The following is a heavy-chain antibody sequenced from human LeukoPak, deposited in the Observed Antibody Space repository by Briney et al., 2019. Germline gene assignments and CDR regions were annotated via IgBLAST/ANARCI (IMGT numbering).Heavy chain of an antibody. J-gene: IGHJ3*02. CDR3: ARVRGCSSQFDAFDI. CDR2: INPNSGGT. CDR1: GYTFTGYY. V-gene: IGHV1-2*06. D-gene: IGHD6-13*01. Sequence: PSVKVSCKASGYTFTGYYMHWVRQAPGQGLEWMGRINPNSGGTNYAQKFQGRVTMTRDTSISTAYMELSRLRSDDTAVYYCARVRGCSSQFDAFDIWGQGTMVTVSS.